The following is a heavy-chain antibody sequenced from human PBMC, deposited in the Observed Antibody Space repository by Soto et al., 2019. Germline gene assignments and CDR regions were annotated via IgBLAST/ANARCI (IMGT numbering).Heavy chain of an antibody. J-gene: IGHJ4*02. CDR2: ISMSGSYK. D-gene: IGHD2-8*01. CDR3: ASRGHCSNGQCHPFDY. CDR1: DFSLSGFY. Sequence: PGESLKISCVGSDFSLSGFYMSWVRQAPGKGLEWLSFISMSGSYKTYAASVEGRFTISRDNVKNILYLQMDSLRVEDTAVYYCASRGHCSNGQCHPFDYWGQGTQVTVSS. V-gene: IGHV3-11*06.